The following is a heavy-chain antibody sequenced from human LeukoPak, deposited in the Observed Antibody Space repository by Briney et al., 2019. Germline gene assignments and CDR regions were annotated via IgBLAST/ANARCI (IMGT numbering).Heavy chain of an antibody. CDR2: ISSSSSYI. CDR3: ARDPSSGYGDY. CDR1: GFTFSSYS. V-gene: IGHV3-21*01. Sequence: GGSLRLSCAASGFTFSSYSMNWVRQAPGKGLEWVSSISSSSSYIYYADSVKGRFAISRDNAKNSLYLQMNSLRAEDTAVYYCARDPSSGYGDYWGQGTLVTVSS. J-gene: IGHJ4*02. D-gene: IGHD3-22*01.